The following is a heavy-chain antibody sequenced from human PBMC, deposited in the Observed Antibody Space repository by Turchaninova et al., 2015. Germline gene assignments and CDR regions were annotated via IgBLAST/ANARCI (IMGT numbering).Heavy chain of an antibody. CDR1: GGSFSGYY. CDR2: INHSGST. V-gene: IGHV4-34*01. Sequence: QVQLQQWGAGLLKPSETLSLTCAVYGGSFSGYYWSWIRQPPGKGLEGIGEINHSGSTNYNPSLKSRVTISVDTSKNQFSLKLSSVTAADTAVYYCARGRGSSYGSWFDPWGQGTLVTVSS. J-gene: IGHJ5*02. D-gene: IGHD5-18*01. CDR3: ARGRGSSYGSWFDP.